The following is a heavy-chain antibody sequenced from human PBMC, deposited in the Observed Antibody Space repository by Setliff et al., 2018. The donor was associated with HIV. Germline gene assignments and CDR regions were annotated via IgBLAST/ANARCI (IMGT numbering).Heavy chain of an antibody. CDR2: INPNSGGT. D-gene: IGHD3-22*01. J-gene: IGHJ4*02. CDR1: GYTFTGYY. V-gene: IGHV1-2*02. Sequence: GASVKVSCKASGYTFTGYYIHWVRQAPGQGLEWMGWINPNSGGTTYAQKFQGRVTMTRDTSISTAYMELSRLRSDDTAVYYCARDYYDSSGYIFFPGLPDYWGQGTLVTVSS. CDR3: ARDYYDSSGYIFFPGLPDY.